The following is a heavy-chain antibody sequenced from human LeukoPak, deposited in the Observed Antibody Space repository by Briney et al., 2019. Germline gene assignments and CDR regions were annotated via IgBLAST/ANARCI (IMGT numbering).Heavy chain of an antibody. CDR1: GGSISSYY. D-gene: IGHD1-1*01. J-gene: IGHJ6*02. Sequence: ASETLSLTCTVSGGSISSYYWSWIRQPPGKGLEWIGYIYYSGSTNYNPSLKSRVTISVDTSKNQFSLKLSSVTAADTAVYYRARDSEGVPYYYGMDVWGQGTTVTVSS. CDR3: ARDSEGVPYYYGMDV. V-gene: IGHV4-59*01. CDR2: IYYSGST.